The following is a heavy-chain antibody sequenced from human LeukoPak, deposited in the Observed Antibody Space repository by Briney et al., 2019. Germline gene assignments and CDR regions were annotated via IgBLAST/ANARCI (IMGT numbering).Heavy chain of an antibody. D-gene: IGHD5-18*01. V-gene: IGHV3-15*01. CDR2: IKSKTDVGTT. CDR1: GFTFSDYY. CDR3: TTVGLQLWSPDFDY. J-gene: IGHJ4*02. Sequence: NPGGSLRLSCAAPGFTFSDYYMSWIRQAPGKGPEWVGRIKSKTDVGTTDYAEPVNGRFTISRDDSKNTLYLQMTSLKTEDTAVYYCTTVGLQLWSPDFDYWGQGTLVTVSS.